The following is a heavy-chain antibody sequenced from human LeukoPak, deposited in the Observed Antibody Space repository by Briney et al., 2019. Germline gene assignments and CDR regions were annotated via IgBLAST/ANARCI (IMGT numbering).Heavy chain of an antibody. Sequence: ASVKVSCKASGYTFTGYYMHWVRQAPGQGLEWMGWINPNSGGTNYAQKFQGRVTMTRDTSISTAYMELSRLRSDDTAVYYCAVHCSSTSCPDYWGRGTLVTVSS. D-gene: IGHD2-2*01. CDR2: INPNSGGT. CDR3: AVHCSSTSCPDY. V-gene: IGHV1-2*02. J-gene: IGHJ4*02. CDR1: GYTFTGYY.